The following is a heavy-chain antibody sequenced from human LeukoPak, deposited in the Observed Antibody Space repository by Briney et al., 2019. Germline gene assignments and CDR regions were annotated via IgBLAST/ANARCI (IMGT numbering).Heavy chain of an antibody. J-gene: IGHJ4*02. CDR2: IKSDGSGT. Sequence: GGSLRLSCAASGFTFSTSWMHWVRQAPGKGLAWVSHIKSDGSGTNYADSVKGRFTVYRDNARNTVYLQMNSLRAEDTAVYYCAGDAAYSLASWGQGTLVTVSS. V-gene: IGHV3-74*01. CDR3: AGDAAYSLAS. CDR1: GFTFSTSW. D-gene: IGHD4-11*01.